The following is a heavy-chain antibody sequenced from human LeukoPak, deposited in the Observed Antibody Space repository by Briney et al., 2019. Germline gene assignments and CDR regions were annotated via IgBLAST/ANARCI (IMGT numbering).Heavy chain of an antibody. D-gene: IGHD1-1*01. J-gene: IGHJ4*02. Sequence: GASVKVSCKASGGTFSSYAISWVRQAPGQGLEWMGGIIPIFGTANYAQKFQGRVTITADESTSTAYMELSSLRSEDTAVYYCARGGTYNWNDDLIYFDYWGQGTLVTVSS. V-gene: IGHV1-69*13. CDR1: GGTFSSYA. CDR2: IIPIFGTA. CDR3: ARGGTYNWNDDLIYFDY.